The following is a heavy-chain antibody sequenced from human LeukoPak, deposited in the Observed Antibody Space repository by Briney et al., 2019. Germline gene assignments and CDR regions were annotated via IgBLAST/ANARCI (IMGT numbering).Heavy chain of an antibody. V-gene: IGHV4-59*01. CDR1: GAPLSSNY. J-gene: IGHJ5*01. CDR2: IYHSGGV. CDR3: ARDRSPSWFYS. Sequence: KPSETLSLTCTVSGAPLSSNYWSWIRQPPGKGLECIGSIYHSGGVNYNPSLKSRVTISADTSKNQFSLKLNSVTAADTAVYYCARDRSPSWFYSWGQGTLVNVFS.